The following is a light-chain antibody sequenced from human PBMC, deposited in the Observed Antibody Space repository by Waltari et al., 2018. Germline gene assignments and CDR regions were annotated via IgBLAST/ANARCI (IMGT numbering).Light chain of an antibody. V-gene: IGKV3-20*01. Sequence: DIVLTQFPGTLSLSAGERATLSCRASPSIGKYLAWYQLRPGQAPRLLIYGAYIRAAGIPDRFSGSGSGTDFSLTISRLEPEDFAMYYCQHYVRLPVTFGQGTKVEIK. CDR2: GAY. J-gene: IGKJ1*01. CDR1: PSIGKY. CDR3: QHYVRLPVT.